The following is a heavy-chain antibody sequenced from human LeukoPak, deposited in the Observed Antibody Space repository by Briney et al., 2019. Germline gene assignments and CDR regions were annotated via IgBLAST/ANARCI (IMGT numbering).Heavy chain of an antibody. CDR1: GFTFSSYS. CDR3: ATGGKNIAAAGTGY. Sequence: PGGSLRLSCAASGFTFSSYSMNWVRQAPGKGLEWVSSISSSSYIYYVDSVKGRFTISRDNAKNSLYLQMNSLRAEDTAVYYCATGGKNIAAAGTGYWGQGTLVTVSS. J-gene: IGHJ4*02. D-gene: IGHD6-13*01. V-gene: IGHV3-21*01. CDR2: ISSSSYI.